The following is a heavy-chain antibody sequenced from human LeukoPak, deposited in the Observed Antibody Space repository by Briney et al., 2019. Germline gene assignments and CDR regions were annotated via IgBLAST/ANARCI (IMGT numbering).Heavy chain of an antibody. D-gene: IGHD1-26*01. V-gene: IGHV3-30*03. CDR2: ISYDGSNK. Sequence: GTSLRLSCAASGFSLTHDAIHWVRQAPGKGLEWVAVISYDGSNKYYADSVKGRFTISRDNSKNTLYLQMNSLRAEDTAVYYCATWDTGYSSIVGATTGVDYWGQGTLVTVSS. CDR3: ATWDTGYSSIVGATTGVDY. CDR1: GFSLTHDA. J-gene: IGHJ4*02.